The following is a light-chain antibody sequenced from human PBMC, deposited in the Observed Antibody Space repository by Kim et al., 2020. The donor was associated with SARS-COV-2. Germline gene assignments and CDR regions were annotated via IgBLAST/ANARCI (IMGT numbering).Light chain of an antibody. CDR1: SSDVGGYNY. V-gene: IGLV2-14*03. J-gene: IGLJ2*01. CDR3: SSYTSSSTQVV. CDR2: DVS. Sequence: QSSTSSCTGTSSDVGGYNYVSWYQQHPRKAPKLMIYDVSNRPSGVSNRFSGSKSGNTASLTISGLQAEDEADYYCSSYTSSSTQVVFGGGTQLTVL.